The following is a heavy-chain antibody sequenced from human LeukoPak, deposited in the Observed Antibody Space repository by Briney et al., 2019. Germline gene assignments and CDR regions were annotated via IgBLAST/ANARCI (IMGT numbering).Heavy chain of an antibody. J-gene: IGHJ4*02. CDR2: INSDGSST. Sequence: GGSLRLSCAASGFTFSSYWMHWVRQAPGKGLVWVSRINSDGSSTSYADSVRGRFSISRDNAKNTLCLQMNSLRAEDTAVYYCARGLSGYASSLGYWGQGTLVTVSA. D-gene: IGHD6-6*01. CDR1: GFTFSSYW. V-gene: IGHV3-74*01. CDR3: ARGLSGYASSLGY.